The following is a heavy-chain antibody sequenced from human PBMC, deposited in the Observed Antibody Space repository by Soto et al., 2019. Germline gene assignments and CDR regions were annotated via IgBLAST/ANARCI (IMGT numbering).Heavy chain of an antibody. CDR2: INPNSGGT. D-gene: IGHD2-2*02. CDR3: ARDIVVVPAAIHYCYGMDV. Sequence: ASVKVSCKASGYTFTGYYMHWVRQAPGQGLEWMGWINPNSGGTNYAQKFQGRVTMTRDTSISTAYMELSRLRSDDTAVYYCARDIVVVPAAIHYCYGMDVWGQGTTVTVSS. CDR1: GYTFTGYY. V-gene: IGHV1-2*02. J-gene: IGHJ6*02.